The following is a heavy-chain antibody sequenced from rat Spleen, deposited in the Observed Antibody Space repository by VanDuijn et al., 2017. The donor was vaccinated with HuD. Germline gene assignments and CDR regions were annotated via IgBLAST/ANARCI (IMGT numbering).Heavy chain of an antibody. CDR3: TAWGGYWDY. V-gene: IGHV5-31*01. J-gene: IGHJ2*01. CDR1: GFTFTNYW. Sequence: EVQLVESGGGLVQPGRSLKLSCVASGFTFTNYWMTWIRQAPGKGLEWVASITNNGDSTYYPDSVKGRFTISRDNAKSTLYLQMNSLRSEDTATYYCTAWGGYWDYWGQGVMVTVSS. D-gene: IGHD1-11*01. CDR2: ITNNGDST.